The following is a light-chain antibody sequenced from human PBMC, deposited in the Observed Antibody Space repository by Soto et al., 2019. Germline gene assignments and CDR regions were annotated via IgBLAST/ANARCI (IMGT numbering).Light chain of an antibody. CDR3: SSYRSGSTLV. J-gene: IGLJ2*01. CDR2: DVH. Sequence: QSALTQPASVCGSPGQSITISCTGTSSDVGGSNYVSWYQQHPGKAPKLMIYDVHNRPSGISNRFSGSKSGNTASLTISGLQAEDEADYYCSSYRSGSTLVFGGGTKVTVL. V-gene: IGLV2-14*01. CDR1: SSDVGGSNY.